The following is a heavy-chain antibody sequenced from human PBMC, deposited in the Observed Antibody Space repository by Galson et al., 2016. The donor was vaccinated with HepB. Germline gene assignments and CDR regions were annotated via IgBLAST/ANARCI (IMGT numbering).Heavy chain of an antibody. CDR2: IYYTGST. V-gene: IGHV4-39*01. CDR3: VRGQWPVVADC. Sequence: SETLSLTCNVSGNSMSGSSVYWGFFRQPPGKGLEWLGSIYYTGSTYYNPSLKSRVTVSVDTSKNQFSLKLTSMTAADTALYYCVRGQWPVVADCCGQGTLVSVSS. D-gene: IGHD6-19*01. CDR1: GNSMSGSSVY. J-gene: IGHJ4*02.